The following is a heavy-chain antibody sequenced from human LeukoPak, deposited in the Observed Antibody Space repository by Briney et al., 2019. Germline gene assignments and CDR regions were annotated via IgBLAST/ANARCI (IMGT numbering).Heavy chain of an antibody. CDR1: GGSISSYY. CDR2: IYYSGST. Sequence: PSETLSLTCTVSGGSISSYYWSWIRQPPGKGLEWIGYIYYSGSTNYNPSLKSRVTISVDTSKNQFSLKLSSVTAADTAVYYCARGDQLALLDYWGQGTLVTVSS. CDR3: ARGDQLALLDY. J-gene: IGHJ4*02. V-gene: IGHV4-59*01. D-gene: IGHD2-2*01.